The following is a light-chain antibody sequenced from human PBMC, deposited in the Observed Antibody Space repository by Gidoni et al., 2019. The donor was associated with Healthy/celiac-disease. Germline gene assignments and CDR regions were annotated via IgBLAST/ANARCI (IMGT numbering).Light chain of an antibody. J-gene: IGKJ1*01. Sequence: DIQITQSPSTLSASVGDRVPIPCRSSTSISRWLAWYQQKPGKAPKLLLYKATSLERGVPTRFSGSGSGTEFTLTISSLQPDDFATYCCQRYNSYPWTFGQGTKVEIK. V-gene: IGKV1-5*03. CDR3: QRYNSYPWT. CDR1: TSISRW. CDR2: KAT.